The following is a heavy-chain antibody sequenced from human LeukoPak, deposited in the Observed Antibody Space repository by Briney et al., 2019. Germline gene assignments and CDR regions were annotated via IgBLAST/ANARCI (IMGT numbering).Heavy chain of an antibody. D-gene: IGHD3-22*01. Sequence: ASVKASRKASGYTFTSYAMNWVRQAPGQGLEWMGWINTNTGNPTYAQGFTGRFVFSLDTSVSTAYLQISSLKAEDTAVYYCARGGDDSAYYDSSGYYRSDYWGQGTLVTVSS. CDR1: GYTFTSYA. J-gene: IGHJ4*02. CDR2: INTNTGNP. V-gene: IGHV7-4-1*02. CDR3: ARGGDDSAYYDSSGYYRSDY.